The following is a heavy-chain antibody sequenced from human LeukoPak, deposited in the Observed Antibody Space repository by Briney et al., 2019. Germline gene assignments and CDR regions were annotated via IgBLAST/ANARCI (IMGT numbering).Heavy chain of an antibody. CDR3: ARSNALVYYYNSANFDY. V-gene: IGHV5-51*01. CDR1: GYSFTSYW. Sequence: GESLKISCKGSGYSFTSYWIGWVRQMPGKGLEWMGIIYPGDSDTRYSPSFQGRVTISADKSISTAYLQWSSLKASDTAMYYCARSNALVYYYNSANFDYWGQGTLVTVSS. D-gene: IGHD3-10*01. J-gene: IGHJ4*02. CDR2: IYPGDSDT.